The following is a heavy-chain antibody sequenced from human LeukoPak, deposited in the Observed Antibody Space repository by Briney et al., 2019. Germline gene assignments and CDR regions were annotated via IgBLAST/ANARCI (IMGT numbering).Heavy chain of an antibody. D-gene: IGHD6-19*01. J-gene: IGHJ4*02. CDR3: AATVAGSKHFDY. CDR2: ILTSGST. CDR1: GGSISSYY. V-gene: IGHV4-4*07. Sequence: PSETLSLTCTVSGGSISSYYWSWIRQPAGKGLEWIGRILTSGSTNYNPSHKSRVTMSVDTSKNQFSLKLSSVTAADMAVYYCAATVAGSKHFDYWGRGSLVTVSS.